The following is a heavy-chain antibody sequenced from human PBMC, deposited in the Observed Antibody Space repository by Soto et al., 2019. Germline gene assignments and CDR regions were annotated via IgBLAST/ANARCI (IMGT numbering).Heavy chain of an antibody. D-gene: IGHD2-15*01. CDR2: IIPISGTT. V-gene: IGHV1-69*13. CDR1: GGTFSSYA. Sequence: SVKVSCKASGGTFSSYAISWVRQAPGQGLEWMGGIIPISGTTYYTQKFQGRVTITADEPTSTAFMELSSLKSEDTAVFYCARGYCSGGNCYSGMDVWGQGTMVTVSS. J-gene: IGHJ6*02. CDR3: ARGYCSGGNCYSGMDV.